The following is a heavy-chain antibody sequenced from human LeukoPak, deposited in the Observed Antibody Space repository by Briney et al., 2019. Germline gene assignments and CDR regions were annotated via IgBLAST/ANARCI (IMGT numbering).Heavy chain of an antibody. CDR3: ARHAGKVRGHYYYYYYYMDV. CDR1: GYSISSGYY. D-gene: IGHD3-10*01. CDR2: IYHSGST. Sequence: SETLSLTCAVSGYSISSGYYWGWIRQPPGKGLESIGSIYHSGSTYYNPSLKSRVTISVDTSKNQFSLKLSSVTAADTAVYYCARHAGKVRGHYYYYYYYMDVWGKGTTVTVSS. V-gene: IGHV4-38-2*01. J-gene: IGHJ6*03.